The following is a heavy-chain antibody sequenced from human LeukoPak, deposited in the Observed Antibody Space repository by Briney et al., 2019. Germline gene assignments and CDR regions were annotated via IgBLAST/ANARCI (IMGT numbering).Heavy chain of an antibody. D-gene: IGHD2-21*01. CDR1: DDSINNYY. Sequence: SETLSLTCTVSDDSINNYYWSWFRQSPEKGLEWIAYIHSSGTTNFNPSLRSRVTLSIDTSKNQVSLNLNSVTAADTAIYYCARHRPHGDYPLDYWGQGTLVTVSS. CDR3: ARHRPHGDYPLDY. CDR2: IHSSGTT. V-gene: IGHV4-59*08. J-gene: IGHJ4*02.